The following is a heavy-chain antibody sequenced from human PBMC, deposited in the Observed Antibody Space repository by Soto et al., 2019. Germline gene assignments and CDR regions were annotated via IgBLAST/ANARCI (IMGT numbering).Heavy chain of an antibody. J-gene: IGHJ4*02. CDR1: GGSISSYY. CDR2: IYYSGST. V-gene: IGHV4-59*08. Sequence: QVQLQESGPGLVKPSETLSLTCTVSGGSISSYYWSWIRQPPGKGLEWIGYIYYSGSTNYNPSLKSRVTISVDTSKNQFSLKLSSVTAADTAVYYCARHQTLYSYGYFFDYWGQGTLVTVSS. D-gene: IGHD5-18*01. CDR3: ARHQTLYSYGYFFDY.